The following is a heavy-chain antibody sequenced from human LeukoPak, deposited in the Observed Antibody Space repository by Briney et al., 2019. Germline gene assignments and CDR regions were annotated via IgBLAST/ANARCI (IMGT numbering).Heavy chain of an antibody. J-gene: IGHJ3*02. D-gene: IGHD6-19*01. CDR2: INPNSGGT. V-gene: IGHV1-2*02. Sequence: GASVKVSCKASGYSFTGYYMHWVRQAPGQGLEWMGWINPNSGGTNYAQKFQGRVTMTRDTSISTAYMELSRLRSDDTAVYYCARNKAVPGLGAFDIWGQGTMVTVSS. CDR3: ARNKAVPGLGAFDI. CDR1: GYSFTGYY.